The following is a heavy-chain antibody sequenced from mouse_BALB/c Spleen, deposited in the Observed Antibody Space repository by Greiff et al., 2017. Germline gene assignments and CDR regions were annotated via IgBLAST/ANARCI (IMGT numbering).Heavy chain of an antibody. CDR2: IRLKSNNYAT. J-gene: IGHJ4*01. D-gene: IGHD2-3*01. CDR1: GFTFSNYW. Sequence: EVRLQQSGGGLVQPGGSMKLSCVASGFTFSNYWMNWVRQSPEKGLEWVAEIRLKSNNYATHYAESVKGRFTISRDDSKSSVYLQMNNLRAEDTGIYYCTRGDGYYEEGAMDYWGQGTSVTVSS. CDR3: TRGDGYYEEGAMDY. V-gene: IGHV6-6*02.